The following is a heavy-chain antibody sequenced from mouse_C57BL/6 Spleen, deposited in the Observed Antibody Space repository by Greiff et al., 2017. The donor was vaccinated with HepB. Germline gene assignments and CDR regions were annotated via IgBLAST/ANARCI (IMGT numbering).Heavy chain of an antibody. J-gene: IGHJ4*01. CDR1: GYTFTDYE. D-gene: IGHD1-1*01. CDR2: IDPETGGT. CDR3: TRVYGSSYVNYAMDY. V-gene: IGHV1-15*01. Sequence: VQLQESGAELVRPGASVTLSCKASGYTFTDYEMHWVKQTPVHGLEWIGAIDPETGGTAYNQKFKGKAILTADKSSSTAYMELRSLTSEDSAVYYCTRVYGSSYVNYAMDYWGQGTSVTVSS.